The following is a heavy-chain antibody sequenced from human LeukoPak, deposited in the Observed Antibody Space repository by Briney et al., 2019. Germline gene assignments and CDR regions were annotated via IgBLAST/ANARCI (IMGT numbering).Heavy chain of an antibody. D-gene: IGHD4-11*01. CDR1: GFTVRSSY. Sequence: GGSLRLSCAASGFTVRSSYMNWVRQAPGKGLEWVSDIYNGETTVYADSVRGRFTISRDNSENTLHLQMNSLRAEDTAVYYCAADTDYDAFDIWGQGTMVTVSS. CDR3: AADTDYDAFDI. J-gene: IGHJ3*02. V-gene: IGHV3-53*01. CDR2: IYNGETT.